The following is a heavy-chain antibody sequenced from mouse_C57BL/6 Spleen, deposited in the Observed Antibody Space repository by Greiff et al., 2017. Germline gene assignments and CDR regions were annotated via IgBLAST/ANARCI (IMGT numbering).Heavy chain of an antibody. D-gene: IGHD2-1*01. J-gene: IGHJ4*01. V-gene: IGHV1-64*01. CDR3: ARGGYGNPYYAMDY. CDR2: IHPNSGST. Sequence: VQLQQPGAELVKPGASVKLSCKASGYTFTSYWMHWVKQRPGQGLEWIGMIHPNSGSTNYNEKFKSKATLTVDKSSSPAYMQLSSLTSEDSAVYYCARGGYGNPYYAMDYWGQGTSVTVSS. CDR1: GYTFTSYW.